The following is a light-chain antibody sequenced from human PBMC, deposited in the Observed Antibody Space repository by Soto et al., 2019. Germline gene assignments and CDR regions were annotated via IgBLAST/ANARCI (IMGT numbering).Light chain of an antibody. CDR2: AAS. Sequence: DIQMTQSPSSLSSSVGDRFTIRFRASQSISSYLNWYQQKPGKAPKLLIYAASSLQSGVPSRFSGSGSGTDFTLTISSLQPEDFATYYCQQSYSTPPITFGQGTRLEIK. CDR3: QQSYSTPPIT. V-gene: IGKV1-39*01. J-gene: IGKJ5*01. CDR1: QSISSY.